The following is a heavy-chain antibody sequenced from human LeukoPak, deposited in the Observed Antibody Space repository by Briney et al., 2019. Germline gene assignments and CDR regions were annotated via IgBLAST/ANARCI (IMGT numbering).Heavy chain of an antibody. D-gene: IGHD6-13*01. CDR3: ARGNVAAAGRKYYDY. CDR1: GFTFSSYS. V-gene: IGHV3-21*01. Sequence: GGSLRLSCAASGFTFSSYSMNWVRQAPGKGLEWVSSISSSSSYIYYADSVKGRFTIPRDNAKNSLYLQMNSLRAEDTAVYYCARGNVAAAGRKYYDYWGQGTLVTVSS. J-gene: IGHJ4*02. CDR2: ISSSSSYI.